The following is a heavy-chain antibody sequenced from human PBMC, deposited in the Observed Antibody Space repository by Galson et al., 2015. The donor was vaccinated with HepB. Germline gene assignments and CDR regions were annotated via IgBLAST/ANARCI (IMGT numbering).Heavy chain of an antibody. CDR1: GFTFSSYA. V-gene: IGHV3-30-3*01. CDR2: ISYDGSNK. J-gene: IGHJ4*02. Sequence: SLRLSCAASGFTFSSYAMHWVRQAPGKGLEWVAVISYDGSNKYYADSVKGRFTISRDNSKNTLYLQMNSLRAEDTAVYYCVRHQIPNLGLVRVGFGYWGQGTLVTVSS. CDR3: VRHQIPNLGLVRVGFGY. D-gene: IGHD6-19*01.